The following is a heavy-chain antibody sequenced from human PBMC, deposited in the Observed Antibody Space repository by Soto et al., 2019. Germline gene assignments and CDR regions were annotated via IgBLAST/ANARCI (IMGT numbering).Heavy chain of an antibody. Sequence: QVQVVQSGAEVKKPGASVKVSCKASGYKFISYGISWVRQAPGQGLEWMGWTSAHDGNTNYAQKFQGRVTMTTDISTSTVYMELRSLKSADAAVYYCVSGRRYLDAFVQRTYYGMDVCGRGTTVSVS. CDR1: GYKFISYG. CDR3: VSGRRYLDAFVQRTYYGMDV. J-gene: IGHJ6*02. D-gene: IGHD3-16*01. CDR2: TSAHDGNT. V-gene: IGHV1-18*01.